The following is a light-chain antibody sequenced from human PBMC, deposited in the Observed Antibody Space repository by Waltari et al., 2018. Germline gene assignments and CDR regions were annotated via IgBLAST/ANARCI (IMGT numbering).Light chain of an antibody. CDR1: QDISKY. CDR2: GAS. V-gene: IGKV1-33*01. Sequence: DIQMTQSPSSLSASVRDRVTIPCRASQDISKYLSWYQQKPGKAPKLLIYGASNLETGVPSRFSGSGSGTDFTFTISSLQPEDIATYYCQQYDNLPVTFGQGTRVDIK. J-gene: IGKJ1*01. CDR3: QQYDNLPVT.